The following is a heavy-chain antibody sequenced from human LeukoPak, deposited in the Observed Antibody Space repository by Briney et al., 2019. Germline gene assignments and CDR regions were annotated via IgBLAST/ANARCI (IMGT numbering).Heavy chain of an antibody. CDR2: IYYSGST. J-gene: IGHJ4*02. CDR1: GGSISSSSYY. CDR3: ARGWSISWFGTPVSNFDY. D-gene: IGHD6-13*01. Sequence: PSETLSLTCTVSGGSISSSSYYWGWIRQPPGKGLEWIGSIYYSGSTYYNPSLKSRVTISVDTSKNQFSLKLSSVTAADTAVYYCARGWSISWFGTPVSNFDYWGQGTLVTVSS. V-gene: IGHV4-39*01.